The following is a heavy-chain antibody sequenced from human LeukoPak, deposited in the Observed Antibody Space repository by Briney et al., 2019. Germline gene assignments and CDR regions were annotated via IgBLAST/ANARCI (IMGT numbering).Heavy chain of an antibody. V-gene: IGHV3-11*01. J-gene: IGHJ4*02. CDR2: ISGGGNSI. D-gene: IGHD3-16*01. CDR1: GFTFSDHY. Sequence: GGSLRLSCAASGFTFSDHYMSWIRQVPGKGLEWVAYISGGGNSIDYADSVKGRFTISRDNAKNSVYLQMNSLRAEDTAVFYCGRGHWGIDYWGQGTLVTVSS. CDR3: GRGHWGIDY.